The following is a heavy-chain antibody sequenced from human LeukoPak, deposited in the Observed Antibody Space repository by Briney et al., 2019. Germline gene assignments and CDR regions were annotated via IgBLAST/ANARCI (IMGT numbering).Heavy chain of an antibody. Sequence: GGSLRLSCAASGFTFSNYNMNWVRQAPGKGLEWVSSISSSSSYIYYADSVKGRFTISRDNAKNSLYLQMNSLRAEDTAVYYCASGYYGSGSPDYWGQGTLVTVSS. D-gene: IGHD3-10*01. CDR3: ASGYYGSGSPDY. V-gene: IGHV3-21*01. CDR1: GFTFSNYN. J-gene: IGHJ4*02. CDR2: ISSSSSYI.